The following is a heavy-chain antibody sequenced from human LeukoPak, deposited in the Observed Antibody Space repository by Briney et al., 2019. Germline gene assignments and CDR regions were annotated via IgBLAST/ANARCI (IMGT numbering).Heavy chain of an antibody. CDR1: GFTFSSYW. V-gene: IGHV3-7*03. CDR3: AKDSDLSIRGITVDY. D-gene: IGHD3-16*01. CDR2: IKQDGSEK. Sequence: GGSLRLSCAASGFTFSSYWMSWVRQAPGKGLEWVANIKQDGSEKYYVDSVKGRFTISRDNAKNSVFLQMNSLKPEDTAFYYCAKDSDLSIRGITVDYWGQGTLVTVSS. J-gene: IGHJ4*02.